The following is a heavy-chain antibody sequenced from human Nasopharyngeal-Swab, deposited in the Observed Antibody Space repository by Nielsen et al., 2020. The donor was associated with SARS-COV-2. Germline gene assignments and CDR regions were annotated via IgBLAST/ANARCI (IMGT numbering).Heavy chain of an antibody. V-gene: IGHV4-59*01. CDR2: IYYSGST. Sequence: SETLSLTCTVSGGSISSYYWSWIRQPPGKGLEWIGYIYYSGSTNYNPSLKSRVTISVDTSKNQFSLKLSSVTAADAAVYYCARDYGDYSYFDYWGQGTLVTVSS. D-gene: IGHD4-17*01. CDR3: ARDYGDYSYFDY. CDR1: GGSISSYY. J-gene: IGHJ4*02.